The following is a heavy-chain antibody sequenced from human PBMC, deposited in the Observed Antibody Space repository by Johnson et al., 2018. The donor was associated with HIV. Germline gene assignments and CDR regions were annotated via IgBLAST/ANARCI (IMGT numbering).Heavy chain of an antibody. J-gene: IGHJ3*02. Sequence: EVQLVESGGGLVQPGRSLRLSCAASGFTFDDYAMHWVRQAPGKGLEWVSGISWNGGSTGYADSVKGRFTISRDNAKNSLYLQMNSLRAEDTALYYCARDSVGARGAFDIWGQGTMVTVSS. D-gene: IGHD1-26*01. CDR3: ARDSVGARGAFDI. V-gene: IGHV3-9*01. CDR2: ISWNGGST. CDR1: GFTFDDYA.